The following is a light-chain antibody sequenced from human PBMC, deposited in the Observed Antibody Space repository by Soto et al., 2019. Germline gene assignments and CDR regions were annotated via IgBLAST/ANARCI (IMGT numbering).Light chain of an antibody. CDR3: CSYAVANTLV. CDR2: DVT. J-gene: IGLJ3*02. Sequence: QSVLTQPRSVSGSPGQSVTFSCIGTSSDIGTYNFVSWYQQYPGKAPKLMIYDVTKRPSGVPDRFSGSKSGNTASLTISGLQSEDEADYYCCSYAVANTLVFGGGTKLTVL. V-gene: IGLV2-11*01. CDR1: SSDIGTYNF.